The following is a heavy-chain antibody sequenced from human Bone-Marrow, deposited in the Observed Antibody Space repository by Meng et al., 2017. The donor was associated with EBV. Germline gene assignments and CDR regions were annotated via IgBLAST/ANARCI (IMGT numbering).Heavy chain of an antibody. J-gene: IGHJ4*02. V-gene: IGHV1-69*01. CDR1: GGTFNSDA. CDR2: LIPMSGAP. Sequence: QVEVVESGAEGKKPGSSVTCSCWTSGGTFNSDAVSWVRQAPGQGLEWMGGLIPMSGAPHYAQKFQGRVTITADESTSTHYMDLSNLRSDDTAMYYCASESGRGFTPDYWGQGTLVTVSS. D-gene: IGHD3-10*01. CDR3: ASESGRGFTPDY.